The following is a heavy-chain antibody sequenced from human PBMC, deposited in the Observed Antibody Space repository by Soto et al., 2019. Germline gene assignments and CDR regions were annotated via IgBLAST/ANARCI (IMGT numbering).Heavy chain of an antibody. D-gene: IGHD2-2*01. V-gene: IGHV3-49*03. CDR3: ARALRYCSSTACYFAFDI. Sequence: GGSLRLSCAASGFTFGDSAMSWFRQAPGKGLEWGGLIRSKAYGGTTEYAASVKGRFTISRDDSKSIAYMQMNNLKTEDTAVYYCARALRYCSSTACYFAFDIWGRGTLVTV. J-gene: IGHJ3*02. CDR2: IRSKAYGGTT. CDR1: GFTFGDSA.